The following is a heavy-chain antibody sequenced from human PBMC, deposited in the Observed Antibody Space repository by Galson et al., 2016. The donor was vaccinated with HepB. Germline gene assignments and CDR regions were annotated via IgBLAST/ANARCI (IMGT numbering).Heavy chain of an antibody. CDR1: GFTFTNYA. J-gene: IGHJ4*02. CDR3: AKGSDGWTKFIDF. D-gene: IGHD5-24*01. Sequence: SLRLSCAASGFTFTNYAMSWVRQAPGKGLEWVSGITGSDGSTRYADSVKGRFIISRDNSKNTLYLQMDSLRAEDTAVYYCAKGSDGWTKFIDFWGQGTLGTVSS. CDR2: ITGSDGST. V-gene: IGHV3-23*01.